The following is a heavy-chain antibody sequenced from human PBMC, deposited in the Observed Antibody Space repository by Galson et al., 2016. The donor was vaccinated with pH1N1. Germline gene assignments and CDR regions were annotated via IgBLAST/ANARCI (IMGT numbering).Heavy chain of an antibody. Sequence: SVKVSCKASGGTFSDSAISWVRQAPGHGFEWIGGIIPKFPTVDYADNFQDRVSITADASTTTVYMEVISLKAEDTAVYYCAKDTGSRLGEAWGQGTLVTVSS. CDR3: AKDTGSRLGEA. J-gene: IGHJ5*02. V-gene: IGHV1-69*13. CDR1: GGTFSDSA. D-gene: IGHD3-16*01. CDR2: IIPKFPTV.